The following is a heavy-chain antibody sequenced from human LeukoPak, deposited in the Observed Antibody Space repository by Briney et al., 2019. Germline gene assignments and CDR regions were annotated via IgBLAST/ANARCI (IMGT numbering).Heavy chain of an antibody. CDR2: ISAYNGNT. J-gene: IGHJ5*02. D-gene: IGHD6-19*01. CDR1: GYTFTSYG. Sequence: ASVKVSCKASGYTFTSYGISSVRQAPGQGLEWMGWISAYNGNTNYAQKLQGRVTMTTDPSTSKAYMELRSLRSDATAVYYCARGPTTRIAVALRHTSNWFDPWGQGTLVTVSS. CDR3: ARGPTTRIAVALRHTSNWFDP. V-gene: IGHV1-18*01.